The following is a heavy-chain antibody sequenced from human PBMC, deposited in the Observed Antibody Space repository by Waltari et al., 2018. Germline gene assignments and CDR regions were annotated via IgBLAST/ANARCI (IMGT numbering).Heavy chain of an antibody. CDR1: GGSFNDYY. V-gene: IGHV4-34*02. CDR2: IDHTGNT. D-gene: IGHD6-19*01. CDR3: ARQAVFDF. J-gene: IGHJ4*02. Sequence: QVHLQQWGAGLLKPSDTLSLTCAVYGGSFNDYYWNWIRQSPGKGLEWIGKIDHTGNTEYNPSLRGRVTISVDTTKSQFSLKVTSMTAADTAVYYCARQAVFDFWGQGTLVNVSS.